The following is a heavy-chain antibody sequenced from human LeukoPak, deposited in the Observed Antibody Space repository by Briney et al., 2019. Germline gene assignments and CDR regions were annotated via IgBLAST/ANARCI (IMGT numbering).Heavy chain of an antibody. CDR2: IVVGSGNT. D-gene: IGHD3-10*01. J-gene: IGHJ3*02. Sequence: GASVKVSCKASGFTFTSSAVQWVRQARGQRLEWIGWIVVGSGNTNYAQKFQERVTITRDMSTSTAYMELRSLRSDDTAVYYCARESRVLLWFGPEVKNAFDIWGQGTMVTVSS. V-gene: IGHV1-58*01. CDR1: GFTFTSSA. CDR3: ARESRVLLWFGPEVKNAFDI.